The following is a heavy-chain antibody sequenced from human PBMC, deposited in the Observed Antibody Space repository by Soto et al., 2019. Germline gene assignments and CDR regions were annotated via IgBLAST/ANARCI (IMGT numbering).Heavy chain of an antibody. CDR1: GGTFSSYA. V-gene: IGHV1-69*12. D-gene: IGHD5-12*01. J-gene: IGHJ4*02. CDR3: ARVRWLRFHRRGEMDY. Sequence: QVQLVQSGAEVKKPGSSVKVSCKASGGTFSSYAISWVRLAPGQGLEWMGGIIPIFGTANYAQKFQGRVTITADESTSTADLGLGSMRSEDTAGYYCARVRWLRFHRRGEMDYWGQGTLVTVSS. CDR2: IIPIFGTA.